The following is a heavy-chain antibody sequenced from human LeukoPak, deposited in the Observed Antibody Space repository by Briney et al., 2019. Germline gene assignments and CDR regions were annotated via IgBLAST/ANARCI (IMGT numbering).Heavy chain of an antibody. Sequence: RGGPPRLSFAAPGFPFISSWVTWGRPAPGEGREGGASIRPDGNDVSYVDSVKGRFTISRDNAKNSLFLQMISLRAEDTAVYYCARDRAYKAFDYWGQGALVTVSS. CDR1: GFPFISSW. CDR2: IRPDGNDV. V-gene: IGHV3-7*04. D-gene: IGHD3-16*01. J-gene: IGHJ4*02. CDR3: ARDRAYKAFDY.